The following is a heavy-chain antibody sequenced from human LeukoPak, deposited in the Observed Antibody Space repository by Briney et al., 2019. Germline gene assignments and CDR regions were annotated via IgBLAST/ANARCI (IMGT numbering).Heavy chain of an antibody. CDR2: IYTSGST. V-gene: IGHV4-4*09. D-gene: IGHD3-10*02. CDR1: GGSISSYY. Sequence: SETLSLTCAVSGGSISSYYWSWIRQPPGKGLEWIGYIYTSGSTNYNPSLKSRVTISVDTSKNQFSLRLSSVTAADTAVYYCARSLRSATYYYYMDVWGEGTTVTVSS. CDR3: ARSLRSATYYYYMDV. J-gene: IGHJ6*03.